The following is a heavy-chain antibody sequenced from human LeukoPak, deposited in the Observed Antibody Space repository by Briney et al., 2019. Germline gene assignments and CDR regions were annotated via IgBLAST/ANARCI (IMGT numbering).Heavy chain of an antibody. CDR1: GYTFTGYY. J-gene: IGHJ4*02. Sequence: ASVKVSCKASGYTFTGYYIQWVRQAPGQGLEWMSGISANNGETRYAQNFQGRVTMTTDTSTTTAYMELRSLRSDDTAVYYCARDLGYYDRLDQFDCWGQGTLVTVFS. CDR2: ISANNGET. D-gene: IGHD3-22*01. CDR3: ARDLGYYDRLDQFDC. V-gene: IGHV1-18*04.